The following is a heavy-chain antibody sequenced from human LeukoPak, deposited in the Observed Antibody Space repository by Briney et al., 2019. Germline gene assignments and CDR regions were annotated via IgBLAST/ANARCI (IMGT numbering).Heavy chain of an antibody. Sequence: ASVKVSCKASGYTFTSYSISWVRQAPGQGLEWMGWISAYNGNTHYAQKLQGRVTMTTDTSTSTAYMELRSLRSDDTAVYYCARDSERASSGWYMAWIQEDWGQGTLVTVSS. V-gene: IGHV1-18*01. J-gene: IGHJ4*02. CDR3: ARDSERASSGWYMAWIQED. CDR1: GYTFTSYS. CDR2: ISAYNGNT. D-gene: IGHD6-19*01.